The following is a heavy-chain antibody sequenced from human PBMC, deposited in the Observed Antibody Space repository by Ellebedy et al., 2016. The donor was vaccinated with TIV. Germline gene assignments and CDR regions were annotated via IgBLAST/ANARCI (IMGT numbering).Heavy chain of an antibody. Sequence: SETLSLXCSVSGDSISDYCWAWFRQPAGKGLEWIGRIYTSGSTNYNPSLNSRVTMSIDTPKNQFSLRLSSVTAADTAVYYCARRTNTGSYNYFNYWGQGTLVTVSS. CDR1: GDSISDYC. D-gene: IGHD1-26*01. CDR2: IYTSGST. V-gene: IGHV4-4*07. J-gene: IGHJ4*02. CDR3: ARRTNTGSYNYFNY.